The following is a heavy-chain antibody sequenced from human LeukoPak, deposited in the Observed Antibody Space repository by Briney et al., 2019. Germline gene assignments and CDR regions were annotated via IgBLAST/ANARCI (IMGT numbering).Heavy chain of an antibody. D-gene: IGHD3-9*01. CDR3: AKDSAYYWFDY. V-gene: IGHV3-66*01. Sequence: GGSLRLSCAASGFTVLGNYMSWVRQAPGRGLDWVSIIYSGGNTYYADSVKGRFTISRDNSKNTLYLQMNSLRAEDTAVYYCAKDSAYYWFDYWGQGTLVTVSS. CDR2: IYSGGNT. J-gene: IGHJ4*02. CDR1: GFTVLGNY.